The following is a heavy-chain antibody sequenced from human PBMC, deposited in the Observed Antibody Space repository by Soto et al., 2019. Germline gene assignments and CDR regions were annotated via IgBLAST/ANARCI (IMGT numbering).Heavy chain of an antibody. V-gene: IGHV4-31*03. CDR1: GCPMTSGDQY. J-gene: IGHJ6*02. CDR3: ARELPQRQGRNMDV. Sequence: PADTLSLTGTVTGCPMTSGDQYWTWIRHRPGEGLEGFGYINHRGSWYYNPSLKSRVSMSVDTSKNQFSLNLSSVTAADTAVYYCARELPQRQGRNMDVWGQGTTVTVSS. CDR2: INHRGSW. D-gene: IGHD3-10*01.